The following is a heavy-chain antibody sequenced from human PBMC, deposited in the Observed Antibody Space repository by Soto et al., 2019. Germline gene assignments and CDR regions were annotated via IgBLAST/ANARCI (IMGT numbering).Heavy chain of an antibody. CDR3: ARGTYCGGDCYRRPFDY. J-gene: IGHJ4*02. CDR2: INHSGST. V-gene: IGHV4-34*01. Sequence: SETLSLTCAVYGGSFSGYYWSWIRQPPGKGLEWIGEINHSGSTNYNPSLKSRVTISVDTSKNQFSLKLSSVTAADTAAYYCARGTYCGGDCYRRPFDYWGQGTLVTVSS. CDR1: GGSFSGYY. D-gene: IGHD2-21*02.